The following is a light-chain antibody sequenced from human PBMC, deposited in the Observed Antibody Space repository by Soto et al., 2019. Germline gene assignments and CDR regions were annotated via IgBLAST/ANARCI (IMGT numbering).Light chain of an antibody. J-gene: IGKJ5*01. CDR1: QSVSSSY. V-gene: IGKV3-20*01. CDR2: GAS. CDR3: QQYGSSPRVT. Sequence: EVVVAQSPGTLSLSPGERATLSCRASQSVSSSYLAWYQQKPGQAPRLLIYGASSRATGIPDRFSGSGSGTDFTLTISRLEPEDFAVYYCQQYGSSPRVTFGQGTDWR.